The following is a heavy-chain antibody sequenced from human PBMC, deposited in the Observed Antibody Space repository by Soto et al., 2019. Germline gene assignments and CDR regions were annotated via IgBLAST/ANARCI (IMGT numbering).Heavy chain of an antibody. CDR3: ARRKSGWLRAYAY. Sequence: PSETLSLTCTVSGGSISSGDYYWSWIRQPPGKGLEWIGYIYYSGSTYYNPSLKSRVTISVDTSKNQFSLKLSSVTAADTAVYYCARRKSGWLRAYAYWGQGTLVTVSS. V-gene: IGHV4-30-4*01. D-gene: IGHD3-22*01. CDR1: GGSISSGDYY. CDR2: IYYSGST. J-gene: IGHJ4*02.